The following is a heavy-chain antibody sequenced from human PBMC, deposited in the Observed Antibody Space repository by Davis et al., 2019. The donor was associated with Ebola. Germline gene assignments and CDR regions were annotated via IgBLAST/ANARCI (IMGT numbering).Heavy chain of an antibody. CDR3: ARDRYFWNHEEGYGMDV. D-gene: IGHD1-20*01. J-gene: IGHJ6*02. Sequence: GESLKISCAASGFTFSSYAMHWVRQAPGKGLEWVSSISISGTHIFYADSLNGRITISRDNTKNSLYLQMNSLRVEHTAGYFCARDRYFWNHEEGYGMDVWGQGTTVTVSS. CDR1: GFTFSSYA. V-gene: IGHV3-21*01. CDR2: ISISGTHI.